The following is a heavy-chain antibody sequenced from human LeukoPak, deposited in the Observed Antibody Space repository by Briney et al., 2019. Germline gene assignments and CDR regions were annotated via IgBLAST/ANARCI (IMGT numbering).Heavy chain of an antibody. CDR3: ARHDNYPGFGRGFDP. D-gene: IGHD1-14*01. CDR2: MYYSGTT. Sequence: ASETLSLTCSVSGDSMSGYYWSWIRQPPGKGQEWIGYMYYSGTTNYNPSLKSRVTISADTSKNHFSLKLYSVTAADTAVYYCARHDNYPGFGRGFDPWGQGFLVTVTS. J-gene: IGHJ5*02. CDR1: GDSMSGYY. V-gene: IGHV4-59*08.